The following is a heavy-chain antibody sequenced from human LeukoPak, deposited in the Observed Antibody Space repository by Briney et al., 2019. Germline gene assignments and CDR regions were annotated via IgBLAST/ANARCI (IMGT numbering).Heavy chain of an antibody. Sequence: GASVKVSCKASGYTFTGYYMHWVRQAPGQGLEWMGWINPNSGGTNYAQKFQGRVTMTRDTSISTAYMELSRLRSDDTAVYYCARGQTYYDYVWGSYPFLYYFDYWGQGTLVTVSS. D-gene: IGHD3-16*01. V-gene: IGHV1-2*02. CDR3: ARGQTYYDYVWGSYPFLYYFDY. CDR2: INPNSGGT. J-gene: IGHJ4*02. CDR1: GYTFTGYY.